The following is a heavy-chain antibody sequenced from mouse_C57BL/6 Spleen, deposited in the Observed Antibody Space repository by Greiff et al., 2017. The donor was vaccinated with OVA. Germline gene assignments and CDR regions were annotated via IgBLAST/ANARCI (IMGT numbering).Heavy chain of an antibody. CDR3: ARRDYYGSSFFDY. CDR2: ISSGSSTI. CDR1: GFTFSDYG. V-gene: IGHV5-17*01. J-gene: IGHJ2*01. D-gene: IGHD1-1*01. Sequence: EVMLVESGGGLVKPGGSLKLSRAASGFTFSDYGMHWVRQAPEKGLEWVAYISSGSSTIYYADTVKGRFTISRDNAKNTLFLQMTSLRSEDTAMYYCARRDYYGSSFFDYWGQGTTLTVSS.